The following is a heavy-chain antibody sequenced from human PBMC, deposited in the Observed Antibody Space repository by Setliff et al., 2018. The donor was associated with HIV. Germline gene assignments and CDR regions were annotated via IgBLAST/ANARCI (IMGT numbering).Heavy chain of an antibody. CDR2: IYHSGRT. Sequence: SETLSLTCTVSGGSISSNSYYWGWIRQPPGKGLEWIGSIYHSGRTYYNPSLKSRVTISVDTSKNQFSLKLTSVTAAVTAVYYCARDQPQDYDSLTGYYTGRYFDYWGRGTLVTVSS. D-gene: IGHD3-9*01. J-gene: IGHJ4*02. V-gene: IGHV4-39*07. CDR3: ARDQPQDYDSLTGYYTGRYFDY. CDR1: GGSISSNSYY.